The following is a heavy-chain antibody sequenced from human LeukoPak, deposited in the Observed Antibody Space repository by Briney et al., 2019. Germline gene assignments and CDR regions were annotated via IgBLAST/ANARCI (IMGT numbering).Heavy chain of an antibody. V-gene: IGHV3-21*01. CDR1: GFTFSSYS. CDR2: ISRGSSYI. D-gene: IGHD4-11*01. CDR3: ARDRLSEHDYSNYGEGWFGP. J-gene: IGHJ5*02. Sequence: GGSLRLSCAASGFTFSSYSMTWVRQAPGKGLQWVSSISRGSSYIYYADSVKGRFTISRDNAKNSLYLQMNSLTAEDTAVYYCARDRLSEHDYSNYGEGWFGPWGQGTLVTVSS.